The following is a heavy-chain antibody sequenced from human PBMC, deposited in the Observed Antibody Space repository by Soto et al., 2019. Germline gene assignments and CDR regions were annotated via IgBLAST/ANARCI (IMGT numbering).Heavy chain of an antibody. J-gene: IGHJ4*02. CDR3: AKERSSGWSLDY. CDR2: ISGSGDST. Sequence: EVQLLASGGGLVQPGGSLRLSCAASGFTFSTYAMNWVRQAPGKGLEWVSGISGSGDSTYYADSVKCRFTVSRDNSKNTLYLQMNSLRAEDTAVFDCAKERSSGWSLDYWGQGTLVTVSS. D-gene: IGHD6-19*01. V-gene: IGHV3-23*01. CDR1: GFTFSTYA.